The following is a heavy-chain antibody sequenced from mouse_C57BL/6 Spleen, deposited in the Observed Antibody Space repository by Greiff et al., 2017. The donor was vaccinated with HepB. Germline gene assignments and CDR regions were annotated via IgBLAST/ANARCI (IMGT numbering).Heavy chain of an antibody. D-gene: IGHD1-1*01. V-gene: IGHV1-20*01. CDR2: INPYNGDT. CDR1: GYSFTGYF. Sequence: VQLQQSGPELVKPGDSVKISCKASGYSFTGYFMNWVMQSHGKSLEWIGRINPYNGDTFYNQKFKGKATLTVDKSSSTAHMELRSLTSEDSAVYYCARVTTVVGGAMDYWGQGTSVTVSS. CDR3: ARVTTVVGGAMDY. J-gene: IGHJ4*01.